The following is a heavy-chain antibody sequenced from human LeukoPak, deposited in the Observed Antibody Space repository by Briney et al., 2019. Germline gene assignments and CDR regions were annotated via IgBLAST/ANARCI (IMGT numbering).Heavy chain of an antibody. D-gene: IGHD4-23*01. V-gene: IGHV4-30-4*01. J-gene: IGHJ6*02. CDR1: SGPISSIHYY. CDR2: IYYSGST. CDR3: ARESTVITGQGRIFTGNYHGMDV. Sequence: PSETLSLTCTVSSGPISSIHYYWSWIRQPPGKGLEWIGYIYYSGSTYYNPSLQSRVTISVDTSKNQFSLKLRSVTAADTAEYYCARESTVITGQGRIFTGNYHGMDVWGHGTTVIVSS.